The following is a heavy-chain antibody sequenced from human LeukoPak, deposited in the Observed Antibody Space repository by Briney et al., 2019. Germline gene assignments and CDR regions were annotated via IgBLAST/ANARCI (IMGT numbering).Heavy chain of an antibody. CDR1: GYTFTSYG. V-gene: IGHV1-18*01. J-gene: IGHJ5*02. Sequence: ASVKVSCKASGYTFTSYGITWVRQAPGQGLEWMGWISPYNGNTNYAQSLQGRVTMTTDTSTATAYMELRSLTSDDTAVYYCARDEASYFYDSGGRIDLWGQGTLVTVST. CDR2: ISPYNGNT. CDR3: ARDEASYFYDSGGRIDL. D-gene: IGHD3-22*01.